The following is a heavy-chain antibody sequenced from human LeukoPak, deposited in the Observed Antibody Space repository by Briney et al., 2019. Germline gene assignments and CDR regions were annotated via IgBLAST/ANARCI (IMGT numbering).Heavy chain of an antibody. Sequence: SETLSLTCTVSGYSISSGHYWGWLRQPPGKGLEWIGSIYHSGSTYYNPSLKSRVTISVDTSKNQFSLKLSFVTAADTAVYYCAREGDSSSVGWFDPWGQGTLVTVSS. J-gene: IGHJ5*02. V-gene: IGHV4-38-2*02. D-gene: IGHD6-13*01. CDR2: IYHSGST. CDR3: AREGDSSSVGWFDP. CDR1: GYSISSGHY.